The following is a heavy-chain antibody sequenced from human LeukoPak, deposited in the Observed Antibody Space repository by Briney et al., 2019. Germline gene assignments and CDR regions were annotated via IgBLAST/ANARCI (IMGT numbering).Heavy chain of an antibody. CDR3: AELGITMIGGV. Sequence: ASVKVSCKASGYTFTSYAMSWVRQAPGKGLEWVSAISGSGGSTYYADSVKGRFTISRDNSKNTLYLQMNSLRAEDTAVYYCAELGITMIGGVWGKGTTVTISS. V-gene: IGHV3-23*01. D-gene: IGHD3-10*02. CDR1: GYTFTSYA. CDR2: ISGSGGST. J-gene: IGHJ6*04.